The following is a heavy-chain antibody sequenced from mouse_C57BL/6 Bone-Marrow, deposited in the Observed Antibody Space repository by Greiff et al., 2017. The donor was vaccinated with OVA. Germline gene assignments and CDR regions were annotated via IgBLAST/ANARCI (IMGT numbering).Heavy chain of an antibody. CDR3: ARNPITTVVACDY. J-gene: IGHJ2*01. D-gene: IGHD1-1*01. Sequence: QVQLQQSGPGLVQPSQSLSITCTVSGFSLTSYGVHWVRQSPGKGLEWLGVIWSGGSTDYNADFISRLSISKDNSKSQVFFKMNSLQADDTAIYYCARNPITTVVACDYWGQGTTLTVSA. CDR1: GFSLTSYG. CDR2: IWSGGST. V-gene: IGHV2-2*01.